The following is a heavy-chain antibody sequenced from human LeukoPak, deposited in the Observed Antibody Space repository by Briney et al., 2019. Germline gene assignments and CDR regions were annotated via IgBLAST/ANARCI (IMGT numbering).Heavy chain of an antibody. V-gene: IGHV4-30-2*01. CDR1: GGSISSSSYY. J-gene: IGHJ3*02. CDR3: ARTPSGIAAAGTKAFDI. Sequence: PSETLSLTCTVSGGSISSSSYYWSWIRQPPGKGLEWIGYIYHSGSTYYNPSLKSRVTISVDRSKNQFSLKLSSVTATDTAVYYCARTPSGIAAAGTKAFDIWGQGTMVTVSS. CDR2: IYHSGST. D-gene: IGHD6-13*01.